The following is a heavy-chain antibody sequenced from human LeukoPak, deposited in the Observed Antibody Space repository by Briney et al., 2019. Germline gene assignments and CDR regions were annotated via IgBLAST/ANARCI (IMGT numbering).Heavy chain of an antibody. CDR1: GGTFSSYA. CDR3: ARYCSGGSCPFDY. D-gene: IGHD2-15*01. V-gene: IGHV1-69*13. J-gene: IGHJ4*02. CDR2: IIPIFGTA. Sequence: AVKVFCKASGGTFSSYAISWVRQAPGQGLEWMGGIIPIFGTANYAQKFQGRVTITAEESTSTAYMELSSLRSEDTAVYYCARYCSGGSCPFDYWGQGTLVTVSS.